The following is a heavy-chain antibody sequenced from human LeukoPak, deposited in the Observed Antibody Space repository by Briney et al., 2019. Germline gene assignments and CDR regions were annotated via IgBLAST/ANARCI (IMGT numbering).Heavy chain of an antibody. CDR1: GFTFDDYG. J-gene: IGHJ6*03. CDR3: ARAWDYYYYMDV. CDR2: INWNGGST. Sequence: GGSLRLSCAASGFTFDDYGMSWVRQAPRKRLGWVSGINWNGGSTGYAASVKGRFTISRDNAKNSRYLQMNSLRAEDTALYYCARAWDYYYYMDVWGKGTTVTVSS. V-gene: IGHV3-20*04. D-gene: IGHD7-27*01.